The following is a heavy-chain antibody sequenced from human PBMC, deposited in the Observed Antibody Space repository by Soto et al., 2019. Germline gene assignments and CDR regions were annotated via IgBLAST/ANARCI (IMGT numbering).Heavy chain of an antibody. CDR3: ASGYYYGSGSDPSRYYYYYGMDV. CDR2: IIHIFGTA. J-gene: IGHJ6*02. CDR1: GGTFSSYA. Sequence: EASVKVSCKASGGTFSSYAISWVRQAPGQGLEWMGGIIHIFGTANYAQKFQGRVTITADKSTSTAYMELSSLRSEDTAVYYCASGYYYGSGSDPSRYYYYYGMDVWGQGTTVTVSS. V-gene: IGHV1-69*06. D-gene: IGHD3-10*01.